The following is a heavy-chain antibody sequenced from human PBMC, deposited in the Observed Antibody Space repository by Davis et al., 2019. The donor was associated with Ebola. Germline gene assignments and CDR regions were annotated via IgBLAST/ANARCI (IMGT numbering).Heavy chain of an antibody. Sequence: ASVKVSCKASGYTFAGHYMQWVRQAPGQGLEWMGWINPTTGATNYAQKFQGRVTMTRDTSLSTAYMEMRGLRSDDTALYYCARVDGYSYGWLDYWGQGTRVTVSS. J-gene: IGHJ4*02. CDR2: INPTTGAT. D-gene: IGHD5-18*01. V-gene: IGHV1-2*02. CDR1: GYTFAGHY. CDR3: ARVDGYSYGWLDY.